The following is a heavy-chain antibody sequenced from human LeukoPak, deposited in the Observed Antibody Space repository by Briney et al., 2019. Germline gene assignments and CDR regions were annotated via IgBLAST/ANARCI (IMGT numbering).Heavy chain of an antibody. CDR1: GFTFSSYA. CDR3: AKTLYSSIAARPFDP. Sequence: PGGSLRLSCAASGFTFSSYAMSWVRQVPGKGLEWVSAISGSGGSTYYADSVKGRFTISRDNSKNTLYLQMNSLRAEDTAVYYCAKTLYSSIAARPFDPWGQGTLVTVSS. CDR2: ISGSGGST. D-gene: IGHD6-6*01. V-gene: IGHV3-23*01. J-gene: IGHJ5*02.